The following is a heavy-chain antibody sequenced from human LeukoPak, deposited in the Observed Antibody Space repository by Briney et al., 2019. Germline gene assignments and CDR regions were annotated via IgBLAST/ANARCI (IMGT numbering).Heavy chain of an antibody. Sequence: ASVKVSCKASGYTFTNYHMHWVRQAPGQGLEWMGIINPSGGITSYAQKLQGRVTMTRDMSTSTVYMELSSLRSEDTAVYYCARDDSGSYYSGWHYYYMDVWGLGTLVTVSS. CDR1: GYTFTNYH. CDR2: INPSGGIT. V-gene: IGHV1-46*01. J-gene: IGHJ6*03. CDR3: ARDDSGSYYSGWHYYYMDV. D-gene: IGHD1-26*01.